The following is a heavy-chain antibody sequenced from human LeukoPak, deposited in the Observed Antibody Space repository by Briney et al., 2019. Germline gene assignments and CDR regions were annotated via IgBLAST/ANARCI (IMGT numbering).Heavy chain of an antibody. D-gene: IGHD3-16*01. CDR2: ISSSGSTI. CDR3: ARDGGSAAAFDI. Sequence: GGSLRLSCAASGFTFSSYEMNWVRQAPGKGLEWVSYISSSGSTIYYAYSVNGRFTISRDNATNSLYLQMNSLRGEDTAVYYCARDGGSAAAFDIWGQGKMVTVSS. V-gene: IGHV3-48*03. J-gene: IGHJ3*02. CDR1: GFTFSSYE.